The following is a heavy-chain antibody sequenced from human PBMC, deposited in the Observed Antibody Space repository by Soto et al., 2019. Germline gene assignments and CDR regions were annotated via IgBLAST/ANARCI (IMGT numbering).Heavy chain of an antibody. Sequence: QVQLVQSGAEVKKPGSSVKVSCKASGGTFSSYAISWVRQAPGQGLEWMGGILPIFGTANYAQKFQGRVTITADESTSTAYMELSSLRCDDTAVYYCARILHAPGYYYGMDVWGQGTTVTVSS. CDR3: ARILHAPGYYYGMDV. J-gene: IGHJ6*02. CDR2: ILPIFGTA. CDR1: GGTFSSYA. D-gene: IGHD1-26*01. V-gene: IGHV1-69*01.